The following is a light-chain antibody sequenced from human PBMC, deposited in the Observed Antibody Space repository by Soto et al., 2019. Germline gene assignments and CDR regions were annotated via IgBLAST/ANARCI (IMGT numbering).Light chain of an antibody. CDR1: SSDIGAYDY. Sequence: QSALAQPASLSGSPGQSITISCTGTSSDIGAYDYVSWLQQHPGKAPKLMISEVNNRHSGDSNRFSGSKSGNTAYLNISGLQVEDEAEYFCFSFTTTRTHVFGTGSKVTV. CDR2: EVN. CDR3: FSFTTTRTHV. V-gene: IGLV2-14*01. J-gene: IGLJ1*01.